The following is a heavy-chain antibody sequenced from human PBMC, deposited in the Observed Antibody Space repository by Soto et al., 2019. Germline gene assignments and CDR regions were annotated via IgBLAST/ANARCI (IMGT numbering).Heavy chain of an antibody. J-gene: IGHJ5*02. CDR1: GGSISSYY. D-gene: IGHD6-13*01. CDR3: ARVFSDSSSFFDP. CDR2: IYYSGST. Sequence: PSETLSLTCTVSGGSISSYYWSWIRQPPGKGLEWIGYIYYSGSTNYNPSLKSRVTISVDTSKNQFSLKLNSMTAADTAVYYCARVFSDSSSFFDPWGQGTLVTVS. V-gene: IGHV4-59*08.